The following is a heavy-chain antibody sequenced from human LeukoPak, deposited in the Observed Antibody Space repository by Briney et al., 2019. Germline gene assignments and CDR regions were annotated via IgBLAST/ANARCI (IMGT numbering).Heavy chain of an antibody. J-gene: IGHJ4*02. Sequence: GGSLRLSCAASGFTVSSNYMSWVRQAPGKGLEWVSIIYAGGSTDYADSVKGRFTISRDNSTNTLYLQMNSLRTEDTAVYYCATSRGSSFDYWGRGTLVTVSS. CDR3: ATSRGSSFDY. D-gene: IGHD1-26*01. CDR1: GFTVSSNY. CDR2: IYAGGST. V-gene: IGHV3-53*01.